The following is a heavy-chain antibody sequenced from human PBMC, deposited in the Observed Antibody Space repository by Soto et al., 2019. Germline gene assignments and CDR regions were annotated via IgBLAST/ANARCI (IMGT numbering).Heavy chain of an antibody. D-gene: IGHD2-15*01. CDR2: IYYSGST. Sequence: SETLSLTCTVSGGSISSYYWSWIRQPPGKGLEWIGYIYYSGSTNYNPSLKSRVTISVDTSKNQFSLKLSSVTAADTAVYYCAREYCSGGSCYLSGFDYWGQGTLVTVSS. CDR3: AREYCSGGSCYLSGFDY. J-gene: IGHJ4*02. CDR1: GGSISSYY. V-gene: IGHV4-59*08.